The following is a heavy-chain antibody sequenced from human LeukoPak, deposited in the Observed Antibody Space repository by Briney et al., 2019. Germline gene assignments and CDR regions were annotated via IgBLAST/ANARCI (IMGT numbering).Heavy chain of an antibody. V-gene: IGHV3-13*01. CDR1: GFTLSSYD. Sequence: QPGGSLRLSCAASGFTLSSYDMHWVRQVTGKGLGWVSAIGVAGDTYYPGSVKGRFIITRENAKNSLYLQMNSLRVEDTAVYYCARDRHGMAVWGQGTTVVVSS. J-gene: IGHJ6*02. CDR3: ARDRHGMAV. CDR2: IGVAGDT.